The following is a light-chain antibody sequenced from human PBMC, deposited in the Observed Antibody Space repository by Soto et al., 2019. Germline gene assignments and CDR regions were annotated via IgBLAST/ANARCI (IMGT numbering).Light chain of an antibody. CDR1: QSVSSSY. J-gene: IGKJ1*01. CDR3: QHGANSLTWT. Sequence: IVLSQSPGTLSLTPEERATRTCRASQSVSSSYLAWYQQKPGQAPRLLIYGASSRATGIPDRFSGSGSGTDFTLTISRFEPEDFAVHYCQHGANSLTWTFGQGGMVDI. CDR2: GAS. V-gene: IGKV3-20*01.